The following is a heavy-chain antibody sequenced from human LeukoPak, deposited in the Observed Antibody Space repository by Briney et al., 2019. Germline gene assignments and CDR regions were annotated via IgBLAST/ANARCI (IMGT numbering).Heavy chain of an antibody. V-gene: IGHV4-39*01. CDR3: ARHSAAGISYYFDY. J-gene: IGHJ4*02. CDR1: GGSISSISYY. Sequence: SETLSLTCTVSGGSISSISYYWGWIRQPPGKGLEWIGSIYYTGSTYYNPSLKSRVTVSVDTSKNQFSLNLRSVTAADTAVYYCARHSAAGISYYFDYWGQGILVTVSS. D-gene: IGHD6-13*01. CDR2: IYYTGST.